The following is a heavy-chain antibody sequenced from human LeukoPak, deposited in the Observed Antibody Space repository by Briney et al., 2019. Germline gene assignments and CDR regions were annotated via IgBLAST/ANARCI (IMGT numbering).Heavy chain of an antibody. CDR3: ARRSYYYYMDV. D-gene: IGHD6-6*01. Sequence: GESLKTSCKGSGYSFTSYWNGWGRQMPGKGLEWMGIIYPGDPDTRNSPSFQGQVTISADKSISTAYLQWSSLKASDAAMYYCARRSYYYYMDVWGKGTTVTVSS. CDR1: GYSFTSYW. V-gene: IGHV5-51*01. J-gene: IGHJ6*03. CDR2: IYPGDPDT.